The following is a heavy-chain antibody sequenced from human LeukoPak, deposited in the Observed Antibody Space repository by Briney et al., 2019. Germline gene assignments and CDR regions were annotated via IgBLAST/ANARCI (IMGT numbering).Heavy chain of an antibody. Sequence: SETLSLTCTVSGGSISSYYWSWIRPPPGKGLEWIGYIYYSGSTNYNPSLKSRVTISVDTSKNQFSLMVSSVTAADTAVYFCARIHRFCSGGSCYVMDYWGQGTLVTVSS. J-gene: IGHJ4*02. CDR1: GGSISSYY. D-gene: IGHD2-15*01. CDR3: ARIHRFCSGGSCYVMDY. V-gene: IGHV4-59*01. CDR2: IYYSGST.